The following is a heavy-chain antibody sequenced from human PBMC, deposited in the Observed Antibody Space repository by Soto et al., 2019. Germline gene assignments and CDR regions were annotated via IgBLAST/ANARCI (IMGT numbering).Heavy chain of an antibody. J-gene: IGHJ4*01. V-gene: IGHV3-30-3*01. CDR3: AREGVTNYTDYYFDL. CDR2: ISYDGSNK. D-gene: IGHD4-4*01. Sequence: SLRLSCAASGFTFSSYAMHWVRQAPGKGLEWVAVISYDGSNKYYADSVEGRFTISRDNAKTSLYLQMDSLRPEDTAIYYCAREGVTNYTDYYFDLWGHGALVTVSS. CDR1: GFTFSSYA.